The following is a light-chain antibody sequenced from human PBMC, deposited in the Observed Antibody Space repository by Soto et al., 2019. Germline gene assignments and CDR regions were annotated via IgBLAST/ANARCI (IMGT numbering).Light chain of an antibody. J-gene: IGKJ4*01. CDR3: QQYYSTPLT. CDR1: QSVLYSSNNENY. Sequence: DIVMTQSPDSLAVSLGERATINCKSIQSVLYSSNNENYLAWYQQKLGQPPKLLIYWVSTRESGVPDRFSGSGYGTDFTLTISSLQAEDVAVYYCQQYYSTPLTFGGGTKVEIK. V-gene: IGKV4-1*01. CDR2: WVS.